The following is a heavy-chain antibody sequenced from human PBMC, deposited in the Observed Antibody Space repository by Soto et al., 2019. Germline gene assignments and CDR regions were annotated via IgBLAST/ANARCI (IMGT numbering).Heavy chain of an antibody. Sequence: SETLSLTCAVYGGSFSGYYWSWIRQPPGKGLEWIGEINHSGSTNYNPSLKSRVTISVDTSKNQFSLKLSSVTAADTAVYYCARGPSSSWNFDYWGQGTLVTVSS. CDR3: ARGPSSSWNFDY. J-gene: IGHJ4*02. CDR2: INHSGST. CDR1: GGSFSGYY. V-gene: IGHV4-34*01. D-gene: IGHD6-13*01.